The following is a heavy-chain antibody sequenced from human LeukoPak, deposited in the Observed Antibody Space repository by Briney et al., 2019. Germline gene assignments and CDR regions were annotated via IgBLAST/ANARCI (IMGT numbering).Heavy chain of an antibody. CDR3: ARPGSSWYGFDY. J-gene: IGHJ4*02. CDR1: GYSFTNYW. D-gene: IGHD6-13*01. V-gene: IGHV5-51*01. CDR2: IYPDDSDT. Sequence: GESLKISCKGSGYSFTNYWIGWVRQMPGKGLEWMGIIYPDDSDTRYSPSSQGQVTMSADKSFSTAYLQWSSLKASDTAIYYCARPGSSWYGFDYWGQGTLVTVSS.